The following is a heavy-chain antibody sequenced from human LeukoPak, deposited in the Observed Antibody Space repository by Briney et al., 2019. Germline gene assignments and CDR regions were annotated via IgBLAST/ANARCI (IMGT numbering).Heavy chain of an antibody. J-gene: IGHJ4*02. D-gene: IGHD6-13*01. V-gene: IGHV5-51*01. CDR2: IFLGDSDT. Sequence: GESLKISCQGSGYKFSNYWIGWVRQMPGKGLEWMGIIFLGDSDTRYSPSFQGQVTISADKSLNTAYLQWNTLKSSDTAIYYCATHEVTAAAGTEFDSWGQGTLVTVSS. CDR3: ATHEVTAAAGTEFDS. CDR1: GYKFSNYW.